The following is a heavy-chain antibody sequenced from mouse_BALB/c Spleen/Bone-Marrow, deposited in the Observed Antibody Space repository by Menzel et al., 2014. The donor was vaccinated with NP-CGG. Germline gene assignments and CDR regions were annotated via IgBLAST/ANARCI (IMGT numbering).Heavy chain of an antibody. CDR3: ARHRTDAKDY. J-gene: IGHJ4*01. CDR2: LWNDRST. CDR1: VFSLTNYG. Sequence: VHLVESGPGLVAPSQSLSITCTISVFSLTNYGVHWFRHPPGKVLEWLVVLWNDRSTTYNSSLKSILSIIKDNYKSQVFLKRNRTQTDETDMYYGARHRTDAKDYWGQGTSVTVSS. V-gene: IGHV2-6-1*01.